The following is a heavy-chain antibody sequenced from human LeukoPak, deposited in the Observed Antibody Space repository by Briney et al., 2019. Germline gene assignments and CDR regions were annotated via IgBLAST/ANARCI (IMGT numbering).Heavy chain of an antibody. V-gene: IGHV4-34*01. Sequence: PSETLSLTCAVYGGSFSGYYWSWIRQPPGKGLEWIGGINHSGSTNYNPSLKSRVTISVDTSKNQFSLKPSPVTAADAAVYYGAGTIFGVVISDWGQGTLVTVSS. CDR1: GGSFSGYY. J-gene: IGHJ4*02. D-gene: IGHD3-3*01. CDR3: AGTIFGVVISD. CDR2: INHSGST.